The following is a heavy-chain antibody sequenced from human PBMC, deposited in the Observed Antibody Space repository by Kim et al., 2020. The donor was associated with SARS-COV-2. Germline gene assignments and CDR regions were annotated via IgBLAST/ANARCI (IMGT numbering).Heavy chain of an antibody. Sequence: NTNYAQKLKGRVTMTTDTSTSTAYMELRSLRSDDTAVYYCARHNYYMDVWGKGTTVTVSS. CDR2: NT. CDR3: ARHNYYMDV. J-gene: IGHJ6*03. V-gene: IGHV1-18*01.